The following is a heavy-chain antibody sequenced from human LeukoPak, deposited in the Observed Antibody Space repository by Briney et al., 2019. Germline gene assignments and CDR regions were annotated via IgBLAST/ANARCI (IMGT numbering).Heavy chain of an antibody. J-gene: IGHJ4*02. Sequence: PGGSLRLSCAASGFTFSSYTMNWVRQAPGKGLEWVSSISSSSSYIYYVDSVKGRFTISRDSAKNSLYLQMNSLRAEDTAVYYCARGWGYFDYWGQGTLVTVSS. D-gene: IGHD3-16*01. CDR3: ARGWGYFDY. V-gene: IGHV3-21*01. CDR2: ISSSSSYI. CDR1: GFTFSSYT.